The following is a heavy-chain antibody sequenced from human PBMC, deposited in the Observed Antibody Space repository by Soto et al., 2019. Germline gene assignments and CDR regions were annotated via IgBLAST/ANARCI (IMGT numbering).Heavy chain of an antibody. CDR3: ARLPSRHLVDY. CDR2: MFYGVST. CDR1: GSSINSSGYY. Sequence: SETLSLTCTVSGSSINSSGYYWGWIRQPPGKGLEWIGSMFYGVSTYYDPSLKSRVTVSVDTSKNQFSLNLRSVTAADTAVYYCARLPSRHLVDYWGQGTLVTSPQ. J-gene: IGHJ4*02. D-gene: IGHD3-3*02. V-gene: IGHV4-39*01.